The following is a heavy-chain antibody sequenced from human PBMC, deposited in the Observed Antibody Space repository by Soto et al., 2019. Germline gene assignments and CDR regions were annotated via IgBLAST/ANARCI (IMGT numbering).Heavy chain of an antibody. CDR1: GLTFNTYW. CDR3: ASARDYFFDY. CDR2: INPDGSVK. V-gene: IGHV3-7*01. D-gene: IGHD2-21*01. J-gene: IGHJ4*02. Sequence: EVQLVESGGGLVQPGESLRLSCAASGLTFNTYWMTWVRQPPGKGLEWVANINPDGSVKYSVDSLKGGFTISRDNAKNSLYLQMNSLRAEDTAVYYCASARDYFFDYWGQGTLVTVSS.